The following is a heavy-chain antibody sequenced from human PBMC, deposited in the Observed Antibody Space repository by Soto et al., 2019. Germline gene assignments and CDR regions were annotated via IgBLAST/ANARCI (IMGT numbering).Heavy chain of an antibody. J-gene: IGHJ4*02. D-gene: IGHD6-6*01. CDR2: ISWNSGSI. V-gene: IGHV3-9*01. CDR3: AKDGGSSRRGNFDY. Sequence: PGGSLRLSCAASGFTFDDYAMHWVRQAPGKGLEWVSGISWNSGSIGYADSVKGRFTISRDNAKNSLYLQMNSLRAEDTALYYCAKDGGSSRRGNFDYWGQGTLVTVSS. CDR1: GFTFDDYA.